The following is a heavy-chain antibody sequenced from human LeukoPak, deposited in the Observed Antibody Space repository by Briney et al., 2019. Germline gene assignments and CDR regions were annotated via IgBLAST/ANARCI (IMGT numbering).Heavy chain of an antibody. D-gene: IGHD6-19*01. CDR3: AKDTYSSGPYYYFYGMDV. Sequence: GSLRLSCAASGFTFSSYARSWVRQAPGKGLEWVSAISGSGGSTYYADSVKGRFTISRDNSKNTLYLQMNSLRAEDTAVYYCAKDTYSSGPYYYFYGMDVWGQGTTVTVSS. CDR2: ISGSGGST. CDR1: GFTFSSYA. J-gene: IGHJ6*02. V-gene: IGHV3-23*01.